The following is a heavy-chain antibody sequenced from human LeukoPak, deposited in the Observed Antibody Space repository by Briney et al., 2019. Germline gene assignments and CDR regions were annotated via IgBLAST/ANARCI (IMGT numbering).Heavy chain of an antibody. D-gene: IGHD6-19*01. V-gene: IGHV3-53*01. J-gene: IGHJ4*02. CDR2: IYSGGST. Sequence: GGSLRLSCAASGFTFNDYAMHWVRQAPGKGLEWVSVIYSGGSTYYADSVKGRFTISRDNSKNTLYLQMNSLRAEDTAVYYCARASSGWPRPFDYWGQGTLVTVSS. CDR3: ARASSGWPRPFDY. CDR1: GFTFNDYA.